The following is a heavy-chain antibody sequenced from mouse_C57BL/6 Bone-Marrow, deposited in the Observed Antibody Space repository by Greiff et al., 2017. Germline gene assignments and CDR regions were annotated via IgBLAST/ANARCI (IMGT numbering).Heavy chain of an antibody. V-gene: IGHV2-3*01. Sequence: QVQLQESGPGLVAPSQSLSITCTVSGFSFTSYGVSWVRQPPGKGLEWLGVIWGDGSTNYHSALISRLSISKAHPKSKVFLQLNSLQADDPAMYYCAKGFLGSISAWCAFGGKGTLVTVSA. CDR2: IWGDGST. J-gene: IGHJ3*01. CDR1: GFSFTSYG. CDR3: AKGFLGSISAWCAF. D-gene: IGHD1-1*01.